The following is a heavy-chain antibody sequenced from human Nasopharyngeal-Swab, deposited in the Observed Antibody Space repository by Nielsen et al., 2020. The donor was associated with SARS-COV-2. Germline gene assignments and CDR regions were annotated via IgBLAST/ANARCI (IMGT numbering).Heavy chain of an antibody. J-gene: IGHJ4*02. Sequence: GGSLRLSCAASGFTFSSYEMNWVRQAPGKGLEWVSYISSSGSTIYYADSVKGRFTISRDNAKNSLYLQTNSLRAEDTAVYYCASLSSSSWFFDYWGQGTLVTVSS. D-gene: IGHD6-13*01. CDR1: GFTFSSYE. CDR3: ASLSSSSWFFDY. CDR2: ISSSGSTI. V-gene: IGHV3-48*03.